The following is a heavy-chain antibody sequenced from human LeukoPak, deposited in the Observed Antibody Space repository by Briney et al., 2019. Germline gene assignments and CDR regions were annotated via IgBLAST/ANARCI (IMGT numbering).Heavy chain of an antibody. CDR2: IYSGGST. CDR3: ASRTASVVIATTRGAFDI. J-gene: IGHJ3*02. Sequence: GGSLRLSCAASGFTVSSNSMSWVSQAPGKGMEWVSVIYSGGSTYYADSVKGRFTISRDNSKNTLYLQMNSLRAEDTAVYYCASRTASVVIATTRGAFDIWGQGTMVTVSS. D-gene: IGHD2-21*01. CDR1: GFTVSSNS. V-gene: IGHV3-66*01.